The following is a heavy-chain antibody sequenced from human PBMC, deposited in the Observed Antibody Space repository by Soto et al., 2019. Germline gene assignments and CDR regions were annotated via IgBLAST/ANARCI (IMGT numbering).Heavy chain of an antibody. CDR3: ARGQIRGGVVPADY. V-gene: IGHV4-59*01. D-gene: IGHD2-2*01. Sequence: PSETLSLTCTVSGGSISSYYWSWIRQPPGKGLEWIGYIYYSGSTNYNPSLKSRVTISVDTSKNQFSLKLSSVTAADTAVYYCARGQIRGGVVPADYWGQGTLVTVSS. CDR1: GGSISSYY. J-gene: IGHJ4*02. CDR2: IYYSGST.